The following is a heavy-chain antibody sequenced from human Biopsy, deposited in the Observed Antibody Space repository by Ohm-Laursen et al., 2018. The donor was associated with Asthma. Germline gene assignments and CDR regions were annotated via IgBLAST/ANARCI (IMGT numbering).Heavy chain of an antibody. CDR1: GFVFSQCG. Sequence: SLRLSCAASGFVFSQCGMHWVRQGPGKGLEWVALVSSDGHNKYYEDSVKGRFTISRDNSRNRLYLQMNSLRAEDTAVYYCARDRPITMVRGVIITFDPWGQGTLVTVSS. CDR2: VSSDGHNK. D-gene: IGHD3-10*01. CDR3: ARDRPITMVRGVIITFDP. V-gene: IGHV3-33*08. J-gene: IGHJ5*02.